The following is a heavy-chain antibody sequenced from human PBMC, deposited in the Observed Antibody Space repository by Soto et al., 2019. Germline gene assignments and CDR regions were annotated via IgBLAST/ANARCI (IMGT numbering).Heavy chain of an antibody. Sequence: QVQLVQSGAEVKKPGSSVKVSCKASGGTFSSYAISWVRQAPGQGLEWMGGIIPIFGTANYAQKFQGRVTITADESTSTAYMELSSLRSGDTAVYYCARRLAFCISTSGYADYYGMDVWGQGTTVTVSS. CDR2: IIPIFGTA. D-gene: IGHD2-2*01. CDR1: GGTFSSYA. CDR3: ARRLAFCISTSGYADYYGMDV. J-gene: IGHJ6*02. V-gene: IGHV1-69*12.